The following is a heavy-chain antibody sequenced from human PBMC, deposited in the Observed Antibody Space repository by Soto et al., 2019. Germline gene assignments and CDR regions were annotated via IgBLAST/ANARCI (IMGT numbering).Heavy chain of an antibody. CDR3: AKARTINGVCYACSYYGMDV. V-gene: IGHV3-30*02. D-gene: IGHD2-8*01. CDR1: GFTFSSYG. Sequence: PGGSLRLSCAASGFTFSSYGMHWVRQAPGKGLEWVAVIWYDGSNKYYADSVKGRFTISRDNSKNTLYLQMNSLRAEDTAVYYCAKARTINGVCYACSYYGMDVWGQGTTVTVSS. CDR2: IWYDGSNK. J-gene: IGHJ6*02.